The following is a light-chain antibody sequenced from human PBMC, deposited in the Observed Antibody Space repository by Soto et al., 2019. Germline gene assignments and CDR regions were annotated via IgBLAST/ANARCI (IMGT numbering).Light chain of an antibody. Sequence: DIQMTQSPSSLSASVGDRVTISCRASRSISDYLNWYQQKPWKAPRLLIYAASTLQSGVPSRFRGSGSGTDLTLYFSSLQPEDFAPYYCQQAYSTLSFGPGTKVEIK. CDR1: RSISDY. J-gene: IGKJ3*01. CDR2: AAS. V-gene: IGKV1-39*01. CDR3: QQAYSTLS.